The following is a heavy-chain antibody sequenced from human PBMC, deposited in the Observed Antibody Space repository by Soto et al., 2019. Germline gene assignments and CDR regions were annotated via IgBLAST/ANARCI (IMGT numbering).Heavy chain of an antibody. V-gene: IGHV1-2*02. CDR1: GYMFTGYY. CDR2: INPKSGGT. J-gene: IGHJ3*02. CDR3: ATDRVAFDM. Sequence: RASVKVSCKASGYMFTGYYIHWVRQAPGQGPEWMGWINPKSGGTKYAEKFQGRVSMTGDTSITTAYLELSSLTSDNTAVYYCATDRVAFDMWGQGTKVTVSS. D-gene: IGHD3-22*01.